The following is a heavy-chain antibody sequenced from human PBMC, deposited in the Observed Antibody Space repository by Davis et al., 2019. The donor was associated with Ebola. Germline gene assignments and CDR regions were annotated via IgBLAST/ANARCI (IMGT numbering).Heavy chain of an antibody. CDR2: ISGSGGST. CDR3: ARVRTYYDFWSGNYWFDP. Sequence: GESLKISCAASGFTFSSYAMSWVRQAPGKGLEWVSAISGSGGSTYYADSVKGRFTISRDNAKNSLYLQMNSLRAEDTAVYYCARVRTYYDFWSGNYWFDPWGQGTLVTVSS. CDR1: GFTFSSYA. D-gene: IGHD3-3*01. J-gene: IGHJ5*02. V-gene: IGHV3-23*01.